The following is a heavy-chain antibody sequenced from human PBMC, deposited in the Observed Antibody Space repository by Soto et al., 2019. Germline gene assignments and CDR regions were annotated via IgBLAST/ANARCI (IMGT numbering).Heavy chain of an antibody. CDR1: GFTFSNYG. J-gene: IGHJ4*02. CDR3: ARFQPLLTYYFAY. CDR2: IWYDGSNE. D-gene: IGHD2-21*02. Sequence: GGSLRLSCAASGFTFSNYGMHWVRQAPDKGLEWVAVIWYDGSNEYYADSVKGRFTISRDNSKNTLYLQMNSLRAEDTAVYYCARFQPLLTYYFAYWGQGTLVTVSS. V-gene: IGHV3-33*01.